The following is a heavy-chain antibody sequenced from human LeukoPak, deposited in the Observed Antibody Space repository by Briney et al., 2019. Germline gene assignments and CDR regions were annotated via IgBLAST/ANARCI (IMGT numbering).Heavy chain of an antibody. J-gene: IGHJ4*02. CDR2: ISSGSTYI. V-gene: IGHV3-21*01. CDR3: ARDPFYYDVAGSDDY. D-gene: IGHD3-22*01. Sequence: GGSLRLSCAASEFTFNSYSFNWIRQPPGGRLEWVSSISSGSTYIYYSDSVKGRFTVSRDNAKNSLFLQMNNLRAEDTAVYYCARDPFYYDVAGSDDYWGQGTLVTVSS. CDR1: EFTFNSYS.